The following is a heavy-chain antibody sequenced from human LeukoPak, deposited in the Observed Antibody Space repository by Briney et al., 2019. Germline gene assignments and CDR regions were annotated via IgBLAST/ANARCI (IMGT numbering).Heavy chain of an antibody. V-gene: IGHV4-34*01. Sequence: SETLSLTCAVYGGSFSGYYWSWIRQPPGKGLEWFGEINHSGSTNYNPSLKSRVTISVDTSKNQFSLKLSSVTAADTAVYYCARGRGVVATITGGVQVYFDYWGQGTLVTVSS. CDR3: ARGRGVVATITGGVQVYFDY. J-gene: IGHJ4*02. D-gene: IGHD5-12*01. CDR2: INHSGST. CDR1: GGSFSGYY.